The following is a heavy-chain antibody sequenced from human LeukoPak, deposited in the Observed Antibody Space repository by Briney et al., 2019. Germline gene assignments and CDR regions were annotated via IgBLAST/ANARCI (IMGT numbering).Heavy chain of an antibody. J-gene: IGHJ5*02. CDR2: ISSSGSTI. D-gene: IGHD3-10*01. CDR3: ARGVSMVRGVIKPNWFDP. Sequence: KTGGSLRLSCAASGFTFSDYYMSWIRQAPGKGLEWVSYISSSGSTIYYADSVKGRFTISRDNAKNSLYLQMNSLRAEDTAVYYCARGVSMVRGVIKPNWFDPWGQGTLVTDSS. CDR1: GFTFSDYY. V-gene: IGHV3-11*01.